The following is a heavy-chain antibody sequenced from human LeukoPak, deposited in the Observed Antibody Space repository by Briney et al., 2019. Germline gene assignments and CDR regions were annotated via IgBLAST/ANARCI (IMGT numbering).Heavy chain of an antibody. J-gene: IGHJ4*02. D-gene: IGHD5-18*01. V-gene: IGHV3-23*01. CDR2: ISGSGSNT. CDR3: AREDTAMVGPFDY. Sequence: GGSLSLSCEASGFIFNSYAITWVRQAPGKGPEWVSGISGSGSNTYYADSVKGRFTISRDNSKNTLYLQMNSLRAEDTAVYYCAREDTAMVGPFDYWGQGTLVTVSS. CDR1: GFIFNSYA.